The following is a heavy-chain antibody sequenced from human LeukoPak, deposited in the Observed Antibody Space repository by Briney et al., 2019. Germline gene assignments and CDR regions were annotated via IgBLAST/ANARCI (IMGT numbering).Heavy chain of an antibody. CDR2: IYTSGST. Sequence: SQTLSLTCTVSGGSISNGSYYWSWIRQPAGKGLEWIGRIYTSGSTNYNPSLKSRVTISVDTSKNQFSLKLSSVTAADTAVYYCARGLSGVTIFGVVEYYFDYWGQGTLVTVSS. D-gene: IGHD3-3*01. CDR3: ARGLSGVTIFGVVEYYFDY. J-gene: IGHJ4*02. CDR1: GGSISNGSYY. V-gene: IGHV4-61*02.